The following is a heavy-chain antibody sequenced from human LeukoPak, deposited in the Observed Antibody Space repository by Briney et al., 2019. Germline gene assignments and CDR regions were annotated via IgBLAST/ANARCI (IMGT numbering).Heavy chain of an antibody. CDR2: IYDSEST. D-gene: IGHD6-6*01. J-gene: IGHJ4*02. V-gene: IGHV4-61*01. Sequence: PSETLSLTCTVSGGSVSSGSYYWSWIRQPPGKGLEWIGYIYDSESTNYNPSLKSRVTISVDTSKNQFSLKLSSVTAADTAVYYCARLGSSRANYFDYWGQGALVTVSS. CDR1: GGSVSSGSYY. CDR3: ARLGSSRANYFDY.